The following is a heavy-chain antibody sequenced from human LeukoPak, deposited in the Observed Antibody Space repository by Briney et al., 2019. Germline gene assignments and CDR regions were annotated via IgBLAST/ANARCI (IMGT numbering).Heavy chain of an antibody. CDR3: AGDAGHHYDFWSGYFSSDAGRPFDI. CDR1: GFTFSSYG. Sequence: PGRSLRLSCAASGFTFSSYGMHWVRQAPGKGLEWVAVIWYDGSNKYYADSVKGRFTISRDNSKNTLYLQMNSLRAEDTAVYYCAGDAGHHYDFWSGYFSSDAGRPFDIWGQGTMVTVSS. J-gene: IGHJ3*02. CDR2: IWYDGSNK. D-gene: IGHD3-3*01. V-gene: IGHV3-33*01.